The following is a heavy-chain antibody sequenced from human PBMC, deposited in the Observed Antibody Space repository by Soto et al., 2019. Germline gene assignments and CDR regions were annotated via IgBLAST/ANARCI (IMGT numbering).Heavy chain of an antibody. D-gene: IGHD4-17*01. V-gene: IGHV3-53*01. CDR2: IYTGGTT. CDR1: GFTVSSSNY. Sequence: GGSLRLSCVVSGFTVSSSNYMSWVRQAPGKGLEWVSVIYTGGTTYYADSVKGRFTISRDNSKNTLYLQMNSLRDEDTAVYYCARDARLPLNWFDPWGQGTLVTVSS. CDR3: ARDARLPLNWFDP. J-gene: IGHJ5*02.